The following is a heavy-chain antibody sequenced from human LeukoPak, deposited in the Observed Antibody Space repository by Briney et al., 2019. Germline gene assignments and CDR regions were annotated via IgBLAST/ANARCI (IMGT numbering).Heavy chain of an antibody. CDR1: GFTVSSNY. Sequence: GGSLRLSCAASGFTVSSNYMSWVRQAPGKGLEWVSVIYSGGGTYYADSVKGRFTISRDNSKNTLYLQMNSLRAEDTAVYYCASSPNYDFWSGYLDYWGQGTLVTVSS. D-gene: IGHD3-3*01. V-gene: IGHV3-66*01. CDR2: IYSGGGT. J-gene: IGHJ4*02. CDR3: ASSPNYDFWSGYLDY.